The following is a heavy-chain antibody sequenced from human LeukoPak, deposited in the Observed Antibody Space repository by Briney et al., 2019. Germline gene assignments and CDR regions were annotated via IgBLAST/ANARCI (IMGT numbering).Heavy chain of an antibody. CDR1: EFTFSSHA. J-gene: IGHJ4*02. Sequence: GGSLRLSCVAAEFTFSSHAMNWVRQAPGKGLEWVGFIRSKAYGGTTEYAASVKGRFTISRDDSKSIAYLQMNSLKTEDTAVYYCTRVEPWQYYFDYWGQGTLVTVSS. CDR3: TRVEPWQYYFDY. D-gene: IGHD5-24*01. CDR2: IRSKAYGGTT. V-gene: IGHV3-49*04.